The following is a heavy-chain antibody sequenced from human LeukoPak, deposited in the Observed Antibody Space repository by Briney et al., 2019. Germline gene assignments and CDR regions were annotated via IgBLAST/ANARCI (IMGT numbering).Heavy chain of an antibody. CDR1: GFTFSSYS. V-gene: IGHV3-21*01. CDR3: ARGLTVTPDAFDI. J-gene: IGHJ3*02. CDR2: ISSSSSYI. D-gene: IGHD1-20*01. Sequence: KPGGSLRLSCVASGFTFSSYSMNWVRQAPGKGLEWVSSISSSSSYIYYADSVKGRFTISRDNAKNSLYLQMNSLRAEDTAVYYCARGLTVTPDAFDIWGQGTMVTVSS.